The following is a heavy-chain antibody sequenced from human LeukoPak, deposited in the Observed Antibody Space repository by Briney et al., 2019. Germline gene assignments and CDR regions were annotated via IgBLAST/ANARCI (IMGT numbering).Heavy chain of an antibody. D-gene: IGHD6-13*01. J-gene: IGHJ4*02. CDR3: ARTDPSIAAAGTGDY. CDR1: GFTVSSNY. Sequence: GGSLRLSCAASGFTVSSNYMSWVRQAPGKGLEWVSVIYSGGSTYYADSVKGRFTISRGNSKNTLYLQMNSLRAEDTAVYYCARTDPSIAAAGTGDYWGQGTLVAVSS. V-gene: IGHV3-66*01. CDR2: IYSGGST.